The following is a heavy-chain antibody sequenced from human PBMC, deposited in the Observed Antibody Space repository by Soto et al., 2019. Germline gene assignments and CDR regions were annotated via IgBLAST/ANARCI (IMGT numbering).Heavy chain of an antibody. CDR3: ARRIVATETFDY. CDR1: GGSMISYY. D-gene: IGHD5-12*01. V-gene: IGHV4-59*08. J-gene: IGHJ4*02. Sequence: QVRLQESGPGLVKPSETLALTCTVYGGSMISYYWCCIRQPHGRGLEWIGFIYYAGRTKYNPYLNSRVTISVDTSKNQFSLTVTSGNAADTAVYYCARRIVATETFDYLGQGTLVTVSS. CDR2: IYYAGRT.